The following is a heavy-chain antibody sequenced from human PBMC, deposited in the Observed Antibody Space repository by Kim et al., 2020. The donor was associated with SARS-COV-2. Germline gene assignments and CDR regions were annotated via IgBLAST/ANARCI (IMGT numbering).Heavy chain of an antibody. V-gene: IGHV3-15*01. D-gene: IGHD3-10*01. Sequence: DYAAPVKGRFTISRDDSKNTLYLQMNSLKTEDTAVYYCTTVPYGSSLLGYWGQGTLVTVSS. CDR3: TTVPYGSSLLGY. J-gene: IGHJ4*02.